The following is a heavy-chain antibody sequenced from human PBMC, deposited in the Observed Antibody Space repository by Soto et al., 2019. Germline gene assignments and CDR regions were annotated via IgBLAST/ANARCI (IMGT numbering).Heavy chain of an antibody. J-gene: IGHJ5*01. CDR3: AKATRQADYVRWFDS. CDR1: GFTFSSYA. D-gene: IGHD4-17*01. Sequence: EVHLLESGGGLVQPGGSLRLSCTASGFTFSSYAMTWVRQAPGRGLEGVSGITASGGRTYYADSVKGRFTISRDNSKSTLYLQMNSLRAEDTAVYYCAKATRQADYVRWFDSWGQGTLVTVSS. CDR2: ITASGGRT. V-gene: IGHV3-23*01.